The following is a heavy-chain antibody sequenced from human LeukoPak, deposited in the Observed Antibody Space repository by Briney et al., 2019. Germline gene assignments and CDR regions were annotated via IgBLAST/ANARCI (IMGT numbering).Heavy chain of an antibody. D-gene: IGHD3-22*01. J-gene: IGHJ4*02. CDR2: IKSKTDGETT. CDR3: TTVYSDSSGCYFNYCDY. V-gene: IGHV3-15*01. Sequence: GGSLRPSCAASGFTVSNAWMSWVRQAPGKVLEWVGRIKSKTDGETTDYAAPVKGRFTISRDDSKNTLYLQMNSLKTEDTAVYYCTTVYSDSSGCYFNYCDYWGQGTLVTVST. CDR1: GFTVSNAW.